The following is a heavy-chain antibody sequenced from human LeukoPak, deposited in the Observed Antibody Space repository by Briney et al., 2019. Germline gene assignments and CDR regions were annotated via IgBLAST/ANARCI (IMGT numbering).Heavy chain of an antibody. Sequence: PSETLSLTCTVSGGSISSYYWGWIRQPPGKGLEWIGYIYFSGSTNYNPSLKSRVTMSVDPSKNQFSLKVTSVTAADTAVFYCARLANYDFWRGPYPHDAFDIWGQGTMVTVSS. V-gene: IGHV4-59*08. D-gene: IGHD3-3*01. J-gene: IGHJ3*02. CDR1: GGSISSYY. CDR2: IYFSGST. CDR3: ARLANYDFWRGPYPHDAFDI.